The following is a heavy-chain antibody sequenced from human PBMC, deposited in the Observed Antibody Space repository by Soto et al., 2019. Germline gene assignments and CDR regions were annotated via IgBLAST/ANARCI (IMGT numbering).Heavy chain of an antibody. CDR2: IIPIFGTA. V-gene: IGHV1-69*13. Sequence: ASVKVSCKASGGTFSSYAISWARQAPGQGLEWMGGIIPIFGTANYAQKFQGRVTITADESTSTAYMELSSLRSEDTAVYYCARAYYYGSGILPNYYYGMDVWGQGTTVTVSS. CDR3: ARAYYYGSGILPNYYYGMDV. J-gene: IGHJ6*02. D-gene: IGHD3-10*01. CDR1: GGTFSSYA.